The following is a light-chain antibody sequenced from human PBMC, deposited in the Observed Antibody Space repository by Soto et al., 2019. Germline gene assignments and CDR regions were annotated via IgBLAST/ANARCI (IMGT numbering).Light chain of an antibody. CDR3: QKYDSAPFT. V-gene: IGKV1-27*01. Sequence: DIQMTQSPSSLSASVGDRVTITCRASQGISNYLAWYQQKPGQVPELLIYAASTLQSGVPSRFSGSGSGTDVTLTLSNLQPEDVATYYCQKYDSAPFTFGPGTKVDIK. CDR2: AAS. J-gene: IGKJ3*01. CDR1: QGISNY.